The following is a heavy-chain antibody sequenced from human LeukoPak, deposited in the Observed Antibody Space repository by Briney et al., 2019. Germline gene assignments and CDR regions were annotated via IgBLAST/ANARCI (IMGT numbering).Heavy chain of an antibody. Sequence: SETLSLTFTVSGGSISGQYWSLIRQPPGKGLEWIGYIYYTGITKYNPSLKSRVTISVDTSKNQFSLRLTSVTAADTAVYYCARVSFHYHSGNYGWYFDSWGQGTLVTVSS. CDR3: ARVSFHYHSGNYGWYFDS. J-gene: IGHJ4*02. CDR2: IYYTGIT. CDR1: GGSISGQY. D-gene: IGHD3-10*01. V-gene: IGHV4-59*11.